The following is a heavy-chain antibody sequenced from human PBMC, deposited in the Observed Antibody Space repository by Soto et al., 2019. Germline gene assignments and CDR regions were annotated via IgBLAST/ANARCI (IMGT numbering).Heavy chain of an antibody. CDR1: GYTFTSYG. V-gene: IGHV1-18*01. Sequence: ASVTVSCQASGYTFTSYGISWVRQAPGQGLEWMGWISPYNGNTNYAQKVQGRVTLTTDTSTTTAYMELRSLRSDDTAVYYCARGGSSPLTLFEFWGQGTVVTVSS. J-gene: IGHJ4*02. CDR3: ARGGSSPLTLFEF. D-gene: IGHD6-25*01. CDR2: ISPYNGNT.